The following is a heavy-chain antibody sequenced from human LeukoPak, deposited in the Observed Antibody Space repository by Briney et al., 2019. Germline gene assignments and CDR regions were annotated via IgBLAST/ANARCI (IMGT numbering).Heavy chain of an antibody. Sequence: TETLSLTCTVSGGSISSSSYYWGWIRQPPGKGLEWIGSIYYSGSTYYNPSLKSRVTISVDTSKNQFSLKLSSVTAADTAVYYCAREKINYDYWGQGTLVTVSS. CDR3: AREKINYDY. V-gene: IGHV4-39*07. CDR1: GGSISSSSYY. D-gene: IGHD3-16*01. J-gene: IGHJ4*02. CDR2: IYYSGST.